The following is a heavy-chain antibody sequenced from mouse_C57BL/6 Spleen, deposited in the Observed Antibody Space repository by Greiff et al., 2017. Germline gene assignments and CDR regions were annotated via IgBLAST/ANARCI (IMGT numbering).Heavy chain of an antibody. V-gene: IGHV1-69*01. CDR1: GYTFTSYW. Sequence: QVQLQQPGAELVMPGASVKLSCKASGYTFTSYWMHWVKQRPGQGLEWIGEIDPSDSYTNYNQKFKGKSTLTVDKSSSTAYMQLSSLTSEDSAVYYCARGNPMDDWGQGTSVTVSS. J-gene: IGHJ4*01. CDR2: IDPSDSYT. CDR3: ARGNPMDD.